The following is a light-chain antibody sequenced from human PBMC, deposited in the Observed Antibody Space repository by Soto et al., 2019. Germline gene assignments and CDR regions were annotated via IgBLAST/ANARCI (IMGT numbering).Light chain of an antibody. J-gene: IGKJ1*01. CDR1: QSVNTW. CDR2: DAS. Sequence: DIQMTQSPSTLSASVGARVTITCRASQSVNTWLAWYQQKPGKAPVLLIYDASSLKSGVPSRFSGSGSGTEFTLTISSLQPDDFATYYCQQYNSYSVTFGQGTKVEIK. CDR3: QQYNSYSVT. V-gene: IGKV1-5*01.